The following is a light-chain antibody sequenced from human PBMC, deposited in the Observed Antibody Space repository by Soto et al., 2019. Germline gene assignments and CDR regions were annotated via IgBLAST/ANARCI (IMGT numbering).Light chain of an antibody. J-gene: IGKJ1*01. CDR1: QSISSW. V-gene: IGKV1-5*03. CDR2: KTS. Sequence: DIQMTQSPSTLSASVGDRVTITCRASQSISSWLAWYQQKPGKAPKLLIYKTSSLESGVPSRFSGSGSGTEFPLTISCLQPDDFATYYCQQYNSFPTFGQGTKVEIK. CDR3: QQYNSFPT.